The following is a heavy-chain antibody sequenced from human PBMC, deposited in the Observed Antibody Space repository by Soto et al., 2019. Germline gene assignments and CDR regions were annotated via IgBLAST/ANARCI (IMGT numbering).Heavy chain of an antibody. Sequence: GGSLRLYCAASGFSFSDYYMSWIRQPPGKGLEWVSYISKSGSIIHYADSVKGRFTISRDNAKNSLYLQMNSLRAEDTALYYCARDLSPYSDYYDESSSETWFDPWGQGTLVTSPQ. CDR1: GFSFSDYY. V-gene: IGHV3-11*01. J-gene: IGHJ5*02. D-gene: IGHD3-22*01. CDR3: ARDLSPYSDYYDESSSETWFDP. CDR2: ISKSGSII.